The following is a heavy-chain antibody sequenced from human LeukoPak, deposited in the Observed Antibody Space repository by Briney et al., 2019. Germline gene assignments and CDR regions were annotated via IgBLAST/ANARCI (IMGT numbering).Heavy chain of an antibody. D-gene: IGHD1-26*01. J-gene: IGHJ4*02. CDR1: GFTFSSYS. CDR3: ARGTSGSPDY. CDR2: ISSSSSTI. V-gene: IGHV3-48*01. Sequence: PGGSLRLSCAASGFTFSSYSMNWVREAPGKGLEWVSYISSSSSTIYYADSVKGRFTISRDNAKNSLYLQMNSRRAEDTAVYYCARGTSGSPDYWGQGTLVTVSS.